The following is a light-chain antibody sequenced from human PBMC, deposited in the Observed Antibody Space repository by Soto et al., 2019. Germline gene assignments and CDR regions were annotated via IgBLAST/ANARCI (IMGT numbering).Light chain of an antibody. V-gene: IGKV1-12*01. CDR2: VAC. Sequence: QVSQSASSVAASVGDKFTITCRASQGISHLVAWYHQKPVKAPNRLIYVACSLQSGGPSRFSGSAAGTALTLTITSLPSPALAVYYRPHYANSPLPLGAGTTVDIK. CDR1: QGISHL. J-gene: IGKJ4*01. CDR3: PHYANSPLP.